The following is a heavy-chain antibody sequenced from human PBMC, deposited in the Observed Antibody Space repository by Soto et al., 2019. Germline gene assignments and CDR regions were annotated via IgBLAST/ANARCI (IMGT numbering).Heavy chain of an antibody. Sequence: GGSLRLSCAASGFTFSNYEMHWVRQAPGKWLEYVSGISNNGAHTDYAKSVKGRFTISRDNSENTLYLQMGSLRAEDTAVYYCARRPLSRDFWSGLRGDYYYMDVWGKGTTVTVSS. V-gene: IGHV3-64*01. CDR1: GFTFSNYE. D-gene: IGHD3-3*01. J-gene: IGHJ6*03. CDR3: ARRPLSRDFWSGLRGDYYYMDV. CDR2: ISNNGAHT.